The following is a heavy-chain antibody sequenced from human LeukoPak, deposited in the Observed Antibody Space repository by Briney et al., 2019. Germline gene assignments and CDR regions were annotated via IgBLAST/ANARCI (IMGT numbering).Heavy chain of an antibody. CDR3: AGTWSFDY. CDR2: ISGDGTTT. D-gene: IGHD2-15*01. CDR1: GFTFSNDW. V-gene: IGHV3-74*01. J-gene: IGHJ4*02. Sequence: GGALRLSCAVSGFTFSNDWMHWVRQAPGKGLLWVSRISGDGTTTNYADSVKGRFTISRDNAKNTLYLQMDSLRAEDTAVYYCAGTWSFDYWGQGTLVTVSS.